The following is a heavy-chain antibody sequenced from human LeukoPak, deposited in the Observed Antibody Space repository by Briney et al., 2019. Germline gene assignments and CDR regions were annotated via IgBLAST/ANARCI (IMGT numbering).Heavy chain of an antibody. D-gene: IGHD1-14*01. CDR2: IKQDGSDK. Sequence: PGGSLRLSCAASGFPFSSYWMSWVRQAPGKGLEWVANIKQDGSDKYYVDSVKGRFTISRDNVKNSLYLHINSLRAEDTAVYYWARDSFETDIDYWGQGTLVTVSS. CDR1: GFPFSSYW. J-gene: IGHJ4*02. CDR3: ARDSFETDIDY. V-gene: IGHV3-7*01.